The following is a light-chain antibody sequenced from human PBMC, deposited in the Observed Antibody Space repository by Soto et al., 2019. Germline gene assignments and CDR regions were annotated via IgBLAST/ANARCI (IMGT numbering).Light chain of an antibody. Sequence: EIVLTQSPATLSLSPGERATLSCRASQSVSSHLTWYQHIPGQAPRLLIYDASTRANGIPARFSGSGSGTDFTLTSSSLEPEDFAGYYWQQRSDWPLLFGGGTRVEIK. V-gene: IGKV3-11*01. CDR3: QQRSDWPLL. J-gene: IGKJ4*01. CDR1: QSVSSH. CDR2: DAS.